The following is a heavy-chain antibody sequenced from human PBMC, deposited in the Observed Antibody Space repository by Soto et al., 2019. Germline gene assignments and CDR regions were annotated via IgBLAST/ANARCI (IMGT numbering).Heavy chain of an antibody. V-gene: IGHV3-21*01. CDR2: ISSSSSYI. CDR1: GLTFSSYS. Sequence: LRLSCAASGLTFSSYSINWVRQSPGKGREWVSSISSSSSYIYYADSVKGRFTIPRDNAKNSLYLQMNSLRAEDTAVYYCARDLVFCTNGVCYTGGYYFDYWGQGTLVTVSS. CDR3: ARDLVFCTNGVCYTGGYYFDY. D-gene: IGHD2-8*01. J-gene: IGHJ4*02.